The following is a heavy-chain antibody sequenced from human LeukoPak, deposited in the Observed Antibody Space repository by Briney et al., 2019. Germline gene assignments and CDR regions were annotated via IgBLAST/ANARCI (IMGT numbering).Heavy chain of an antibody. J-gene: IGHJ4*02. D-gene: IGHD6-19*01. CDR3: ARVLSSGLDY. CDR2: INPNSGGT. V-gene: IGHV1-2*02. Sequence: ASVKVSCKASGYTFTGYYMHWVRQAPGQGLEWMGWINPNSGGTNYAQKFQGRVTITRNTSISTAYMELSSLRSEDTAVYYCARVLSSGLDYWGQGTLVTVSS. CDR1: GYTFTGYY.